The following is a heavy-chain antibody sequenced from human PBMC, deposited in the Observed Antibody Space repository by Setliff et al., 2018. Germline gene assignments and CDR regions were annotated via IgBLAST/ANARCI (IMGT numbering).Heavy chain of an antibody. J-gene: IGHJ6*02. CDR2: INPNSGGT. V-gene: IGHV1-2*04. D-gene: IGHD2-15*01. Sequence: ASVKVSCKASGYTFTGYYMHWVRQAPGQGLGWMGWINPNSGGTNYAQKFQGWVTMTRDTSIDTAYLDLSRLKSDDTAVYYCSRERSRRHCYGGSCDFYYYGLDVWGQGTTVTVSS. CDR3: SRERSRRHCYGGSCDFYYYGLDV. CDR1: GYTFTGYY.